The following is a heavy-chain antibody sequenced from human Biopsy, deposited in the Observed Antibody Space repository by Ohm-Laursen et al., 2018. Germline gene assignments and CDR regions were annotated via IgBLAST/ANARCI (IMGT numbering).Heavy chain of an antibody. Sequence: GASVKVSCKASGFSFTGYYIHWVRQAPGQGLEWMGWISPKSGDTNYAHKFQGNITMTRDTSMSTAHMEISRLRCDDTAVYYCALQSVAQMKNFDYWGQGTLVTVSP. J-gene: IGHJ4*02. CDR2: ISPKSGDT. CDR1: GFSFTGYY. V-gene: IGHV1-2*02. CDR3: ALQSVAQMKNFDY. D-gene: IGHD6-19*01.